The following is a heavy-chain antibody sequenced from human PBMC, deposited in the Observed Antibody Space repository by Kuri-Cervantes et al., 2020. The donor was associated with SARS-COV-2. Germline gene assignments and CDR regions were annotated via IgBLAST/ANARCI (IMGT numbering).Heavy chain of an antibody. V-gene: IGHV1-24*01. CDR2: FDPEDGET. J-gene: IGHJ6*02. CDR1: GYTLTELS. D-gene: IGHD5-12*01. Sequence: ASVKVSCKVSGYTLTELSMHWVRQAPGKGLEWMGGFDPEDGETIYAQKFQGRVTMTEDTSTDTAYMELSSLRSDDTAVYYCARDIVATIGYYYYGMDVWGQGTTVTVSS. CDR3: ARDIVATIGYYYYGMDV.